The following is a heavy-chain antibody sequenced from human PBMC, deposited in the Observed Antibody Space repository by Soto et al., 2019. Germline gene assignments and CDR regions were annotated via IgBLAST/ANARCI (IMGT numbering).Heavy chain of an antibody. Sequence: GSLILSCAASVFSCSDYEMNWVRQAPGKGPEWVSYSSRSGSTIEYADSVKGRFTISRDYAKTSLYLQMNSLRVEDTAVYYCAIGYYSKKFDYWGQGTLVSVSS. CDR3: AIGYYSKKFDY. CDR1: VFSCSDYE. D-gene: IGHD3-22*01. CDR2: SSRSGSTI. J-gene: IGHJ4*02. V-gene: IGHV3-48*03.